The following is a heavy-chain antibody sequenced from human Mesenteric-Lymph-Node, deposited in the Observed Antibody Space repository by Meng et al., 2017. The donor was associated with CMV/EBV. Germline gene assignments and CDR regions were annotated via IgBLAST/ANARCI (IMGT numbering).Heavy chain of an antibody. Sequence: GESLKISCAASGFTFSSYWMSWVRQAPGKGLEWVANIKQDGGEKYYVDSVKGRFTISRDNAKNSLYLQMNSLRAEDTAVYYCARGGAAYCSSTSCYGAFDIWGQGTMVTVSS. V-gene: IGHV3-7*01. J-gene: IGHJ3*02. CDR2: IKQDGGEK. D-gene: IGHD2-2*01. CDR3: ARGGAAYCSSTSCYGAFDI. CDR1: GFTFSSYW.